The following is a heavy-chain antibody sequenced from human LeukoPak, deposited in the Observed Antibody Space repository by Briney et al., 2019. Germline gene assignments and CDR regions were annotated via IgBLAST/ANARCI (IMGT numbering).Heavy chain of an antibody. CDR2: INHSGST. CDR3: ARGSKMLGYNWFDP. Sequence: SETLSLTCAVYGGSFSGYYWNWIRQPPGKGLEWIGEINHSGSTNYIPSLKSRVTISVDTSKNQFSLKLSSVTAADTAVYYCARGSKMLGYNWFDPWGQGALVTVSS. CDR1: GGSFSGYY. J-gene: IGHJ5*02. V-gene: IGHV4-34*01. D-gene: IGHD1-26*01.